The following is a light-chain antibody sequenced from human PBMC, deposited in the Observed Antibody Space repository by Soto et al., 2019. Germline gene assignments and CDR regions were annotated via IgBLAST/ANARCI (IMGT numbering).Light chain of an antibody. CDR1: QSISSN. CDR2: DAS. J-gene: IGKJ1*01. V-gene: IGKV3-11*01. Sequence: ETVMTQSPATLSVSPGERATLSCRASQSISSNLAWYQQKPGQAPRLLIYDASNRATGIPARFSGSGSGTDFTLTISSLEPEDFAVYYCQQRSNWPPVWTFGQGTKVEIK. CDR3: QQRSNWPPVWT.